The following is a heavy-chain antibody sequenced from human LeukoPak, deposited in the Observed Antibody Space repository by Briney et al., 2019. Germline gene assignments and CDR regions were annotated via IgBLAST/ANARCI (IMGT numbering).Heavy chain of an antibody. Sequence: GGSLRLSCAASGFTFSNYAMSWVRQAPGKGLEWVSRITGSGWSTYYADSVKGRFTISRDNSKNTLYLQMNSLRAEDTAVYYCARRDTSGWFYFDYWGQGTLVTVSS. D-gene: IGHD6-19*01. V-gene: IGHV3-23*01. J-gene: IGHJ4*02. CDR2: ITGSGWST. CDR3: ARRDTSGWFYFDY. CDR1: GFTFSNYA.